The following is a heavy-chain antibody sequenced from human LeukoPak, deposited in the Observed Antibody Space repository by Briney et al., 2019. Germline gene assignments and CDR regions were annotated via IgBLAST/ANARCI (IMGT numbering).Heavy chain of an antibody. CDR2: IRSKANSFTT. CDR3: SRLSPDGYNPFDFDY. D-gene: IGHD5-24*01. CDR1: GFSFSGSA. J-gene: IGHJ4*02. Sequence: GGSLRLSCAASGFSFSGSAMHWVRQASGKGLEWVGRIRSKANSFTTTYAASVKGRFTISRGDSKNTAYLQMNSLKTEDTAVYYCSRLSPDGYNPFDFDYWGQGTLVTVSS. V-gene: IGHV3-73*01.